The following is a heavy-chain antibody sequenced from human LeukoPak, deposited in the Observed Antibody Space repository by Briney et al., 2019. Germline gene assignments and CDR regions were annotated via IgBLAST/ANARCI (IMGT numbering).Heavy chain of an antibody. V-gene: IGHV3-30*04. CDR3: ARANYYYMDV. CDR1: GFTFSSYA. J-gene: IGHJ6*03. Sequence: GGSLRLSCAASGFTFSSYAMHWVRQAPGKGLEWVAVISYDGSNKYYADSVKGRFTISRDNSKNTLYRQMNSLTAEDTAVYYCARANYYYMDVWGKGTTVTVSS. CDR2: ISYDGSNK.